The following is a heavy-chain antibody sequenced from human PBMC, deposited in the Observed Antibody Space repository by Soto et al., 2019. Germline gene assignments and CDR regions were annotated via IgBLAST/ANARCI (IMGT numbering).Heavy chain of an antibody. V-gene: IGHV1-46*04. CDR2: INPSGGST. Sequence: ASVKVSCKASGYTFTSYYMHWVRQAPGQGLEWMGIINPSGGSTSYADSVKGRFTISRDNAKNSLYLQMNSLRAEDTALYYCAKSNGRFGDYYY. CDR3: AKSNGRFGDYYY. D-gene: IGHD3-10*01. J-gene: IGHJ6*01. CDR1: GYTFTSYY.